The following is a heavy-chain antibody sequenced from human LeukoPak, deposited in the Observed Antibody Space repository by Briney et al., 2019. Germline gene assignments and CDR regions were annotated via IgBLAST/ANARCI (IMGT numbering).Heavy chain of an antibody. V-gene: IGHV3-30-3*01. Sequence: GGSLRLSCAASGFSFRNFAMHWVRQAPGKGLEWVTLISYDGSNEYYADSVKGRFTISRDNSKNTLYLQMNSLRAEDTAVFYCARDPLGYCSGGSCYPYYFDYWGQGTLVTVSS. CDR1: GFSFRNFA. J-gene: IGHJ4*02. CDR2: ISYDGSNE. CDR3: ARDPLGYCSGGSCYPYYFDY. D-gene: IGHD2-15*01.